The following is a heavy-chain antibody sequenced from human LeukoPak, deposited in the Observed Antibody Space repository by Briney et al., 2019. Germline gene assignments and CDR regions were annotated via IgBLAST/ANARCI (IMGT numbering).Heavy chain of an antibody. J-gene: IGHJ5*02. D-gene: IGHD6-13*01. CDR3: ARQRSSSWYNWFDP. V-gene: IGHV3-74*01. CDR1: GFTFSSHW. Sequence: GGSLRLSCAASGFTFSSHWMHWVRQAPGKGLVWVSRINSDGSSTSYADSVKGRFTISRDNAKKTLYLQMNSLRAEDTAVYYCARQRSSSWYNWFDPWGQGTLVTVSS. CDR2: INSDGSST.